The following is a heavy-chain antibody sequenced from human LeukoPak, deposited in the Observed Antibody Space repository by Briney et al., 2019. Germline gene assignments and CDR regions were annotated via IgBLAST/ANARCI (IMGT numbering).Heavy chain of an antibody. V-gene: IGHV3-11*01. CDR2: ISGSGSTI. D-gene: IGHD1-14*01. Sequence: KPGGSLRLSCAASGFIFSDYNMNWIRQAPGKGLEWLSCISGSGSTIYYADSVKGRFTISRDNAKNSLYLQMNSLRADDTAVYYCANYHGGFDYWGQGTLVTVSS. J-gene: IGHJ4*02. CDR1: GFIFSDYN. CDR3: ANYHGGFDY.